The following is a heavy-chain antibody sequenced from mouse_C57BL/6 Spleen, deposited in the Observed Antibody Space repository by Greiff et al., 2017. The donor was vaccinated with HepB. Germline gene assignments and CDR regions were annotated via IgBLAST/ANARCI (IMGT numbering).Heavy chain of an antibody. D-gene: IGHD1-1*01. V-gene: IGHV10-1*01. Sequence: EVQVVESGGGLVQPKGSLKLSCAASGFSFNTYAMNWVRQAPGKGLEWVARIRSKSNNYATYYADSVKDRFTISRDDSESILYLQMNNLKTVDTAMYYGMRQYYGSTYYALDYWGQGTSVTVSS. CDR3: MRQYYGSTYYALDY. CDR1: GFSFNTYA. CDR2: IRSKSNNYAT. J-gene: IGHJ4*01.